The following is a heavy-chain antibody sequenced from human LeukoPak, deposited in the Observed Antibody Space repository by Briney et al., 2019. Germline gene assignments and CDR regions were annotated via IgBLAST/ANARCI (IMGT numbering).Heavy chain of an antibody. D-gene: IGHD4-17*01. CDR1: GASMSSYY. Sequence: SETLSFTCTVSGASMSSYYWTWIGQPPGKGLEWIGYIYSSGSTNSNPSLKSRGTISVDTSKNQFSLNLTSVTAADTAVNYCARGGEAGLADWGQGTLVTVAS. CDR3: ARGGEAGLAD. J-gene: IGHJ4*02. CDR2: IYSSGST. V-gene: IGHV4-59*01.